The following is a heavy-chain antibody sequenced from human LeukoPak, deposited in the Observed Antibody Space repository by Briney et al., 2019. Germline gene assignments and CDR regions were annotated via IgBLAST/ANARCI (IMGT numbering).Heavy chain of an antibody. CDR3: ARGGYSSWFDP. CDR2: IYYSGST. Sequence: SETLSLTCTVSGGSISSSSYYWGWIRQSPGKGLEWIANIYYSGSTYYNPSLKGRVTISVDTSKNQFSLKLSSVTAADTAVYYCARGGYSSWFDPWGQGTLVTVSS. V-gene: IGHV4-39*07. CDR1: GGSISSSSYY. D-gene: IGHD6-13*01. J-gene: IGHJ5*02.